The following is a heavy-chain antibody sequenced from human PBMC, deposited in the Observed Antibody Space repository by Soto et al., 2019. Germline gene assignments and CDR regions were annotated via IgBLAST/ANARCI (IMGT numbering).Heavy chain of an antibody. Sequence: LRLSCAASGFIFSSYWMNWVRQAPGKGLEWVANIKPDGSEKYYVDSVRGRFTISRDNAKNSLYLQMNTLSAEDTAVYYCARDYDFWGQGTLVTVSS. V-gene: IGHV3-7*03. D-gene: IGHD3-3*01. J-gene: IGHJ4*02. CDR3: ARDYDF. CDR2: IKPDGSEK. CDR1: GFIFSSYW.